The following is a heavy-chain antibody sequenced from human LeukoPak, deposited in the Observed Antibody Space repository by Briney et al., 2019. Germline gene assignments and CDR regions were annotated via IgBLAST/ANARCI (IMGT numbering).Heavy chain of an antibody. D-gene: IGHD2-8*01. CDR1: GFTFSSYS. CDR3: SRDGYCTNSVCYGWFDP. J-gene: IGHJ5*02. CDR2: ISSSSSYI. Sequence: GGSLRLSCAASGFTFSSYSMNWVRQAPGKGLEWVSSISSSSSYIYYADSVKGRFTISRDNAKNSLYLQMNSLRAEDTAVYYCSRDGYCTNSVCYGWFDPWGQGTLVTVSS. V-gene: IGHV3-21*01.